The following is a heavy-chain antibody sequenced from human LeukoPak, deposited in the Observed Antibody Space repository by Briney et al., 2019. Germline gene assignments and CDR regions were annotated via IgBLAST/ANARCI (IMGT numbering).Heavy chain of an antibody. D-gene: IGHD6-19*01. CDR2: MNPNSGNT. Sequence: ASVKVSCKASGYTFTSYDINWVRQATGQGLEWMGWMNPNSGNTGYAQKFQGRVTITRNASISTAYMELSSLRSEDMAVYYCARSAVAGRNDAFDIWGQGTMVTVSS. CDR1: GYTFTSYD. CDR3: ARSAVAGRNDAFDI. J-gene: IGHJ3*02. V-gene: IGHV1-8*03.